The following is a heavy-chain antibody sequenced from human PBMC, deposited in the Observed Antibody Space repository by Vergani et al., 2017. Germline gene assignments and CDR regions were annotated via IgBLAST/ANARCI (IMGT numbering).Heavy chain of an antibody. CDR1: GGSVRTSIGYY. V-gene: IGHV4-61*02. J-gene: IGHJ4*02. Sequence: QVQLQESGPGLVKPSQTLPLSCTVSGGSVRTSIGYYWTWIRQPAGKTLEWSGEIFSSGTTNYNPSFKNRVTMSVDTSKNQFSLKLNSVTAADTAVYYCARGSRAEGGSGPDKWGQGTLVTVSS. D-gene: IGHD6-13*01. CDR3: ARGSRAEGGSGPDK. CDR2: IFSSGTT.